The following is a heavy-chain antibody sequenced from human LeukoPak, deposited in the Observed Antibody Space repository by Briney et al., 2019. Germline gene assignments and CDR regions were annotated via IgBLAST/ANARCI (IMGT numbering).Heavy chain of an antibody. D-gene: IGHD2-2*02. J-gene: IGHJ6*03. Sequence: GASVKVSCKVSGYTLTELSMHWVRQAPGKGLEWMGGFDPEDGETIYAQKFQGRVTMTEDTSTDTAYMELSSLRSEDTAVYYCARFGFYCSSTSCYRGNYYYYYMDVWGKGTTVTVSS. CDR1: GYTLTELS. CDR3: ARFGFYCSSTSCYRGNYYYYYMDV. V-gene: IGHV1-24*01. CDR2: FDPEDGET.